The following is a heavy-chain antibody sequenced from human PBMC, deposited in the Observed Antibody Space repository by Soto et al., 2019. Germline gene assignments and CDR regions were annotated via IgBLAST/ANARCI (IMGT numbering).Heavy chain of an antibody. CDR2: MIPNSGKT. Sequence: ASVKVSCKASGGTFSSYDINWVRQATGQGLEWMGGMIPNSGKTGYAQKFQGRVTITRNTSISTAYMELSSLRSEDTAVYYCAVVAVVMVYYYYYGMDVWGQGTTVTVSS. CDR3: AVVAVVMVYYYYYGMDV. J-gene: IGHJ6*02. V-gene: IGHV1-8*01. D-gene: IGHD5-12*01. CDR1: GGTFSSYD.